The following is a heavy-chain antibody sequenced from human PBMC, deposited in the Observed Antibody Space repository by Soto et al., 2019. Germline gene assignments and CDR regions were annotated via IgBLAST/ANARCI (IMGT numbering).Heavy chain of an antibody. CDR3: AHTPLGSGSSPHYYYGMDV. D-gene: IGHD3-10*01. Sequence: QITLKESGPTLVKPTQTLTLTCTFSGFSLSTSGVGVGWIRQPPGKALEWLALIYWDDDKRYSPSLKSRLTHTKDTSKHQVILTMTNMDPVDTATYYCAHTPLGSGSSPHYYYGMDVWGEGTTVTVSS. CDR1: GFSLSTSGVG. CDR2: IYWDDDK. J-gene: IGHJ6*04. V-gene: IGHV2-5*02.